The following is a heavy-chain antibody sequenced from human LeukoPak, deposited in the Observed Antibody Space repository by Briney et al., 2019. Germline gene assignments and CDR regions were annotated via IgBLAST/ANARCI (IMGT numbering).Heavy chain of an antibody. CDR2: ISSSGSTI. Sequence: GGSLRLSCAASGFTFSSYEMNWVRQAPGEGLEWVSYISSSGSTIYYADSEKGRFTISRDNAKNSLYLQMNSLRAEDTAVYYCARIQTGDFDYWGQGTLVTVCS. D-gene: IGHD7-27*01. J-gene: IGHJ4*02. V-gene: IGHV3-48*03. CDR1: GFTFSSYE. CDR3: ARIQTGDFDY.